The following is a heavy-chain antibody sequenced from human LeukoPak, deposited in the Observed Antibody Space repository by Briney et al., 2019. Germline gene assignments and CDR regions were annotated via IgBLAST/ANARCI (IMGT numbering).Heavy chain of an antibody. CDR1: GYTFTSYY. CDR2: INPSGGST. D-gene: IGHD1-26*01. CDR3: ARAWGSFPVIVGATFNWSDP. J-gene: IGHJ5*02. Sequence: ASVTVSCKASGYTFTSYYMHWVRQAPGQGLEWMGIINPSGGSTSYAQKFQGRVTMTRDTSTSTVYMELSSLRSEDTAVYYCARAWGSFPVIVGATFNWSDPWGQGTLVTVSS. V-gene: IGHV1-46*01.